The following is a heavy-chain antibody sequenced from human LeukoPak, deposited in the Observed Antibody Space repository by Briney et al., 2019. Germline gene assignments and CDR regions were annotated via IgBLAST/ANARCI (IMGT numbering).Heavy chain of an antibody. CDR3: ARVLGFYYYMDV. D-gene: IGHD3-16*01. Sequence: GGSLRLSCAASGFTFSRYSMTWVRQAPGKGLEWISFISSSSSYIYYADSVKGRFTISRDNAKNSLYLQMNSLRAEDTAVYYCARVLGFYYYMDVWGKGTTVTVSS. CDR1: GFTFSRYS. V-gene: IGHV3-21*05. CDR2: ISSSSSYI. J-gene: IGHJ6*03.